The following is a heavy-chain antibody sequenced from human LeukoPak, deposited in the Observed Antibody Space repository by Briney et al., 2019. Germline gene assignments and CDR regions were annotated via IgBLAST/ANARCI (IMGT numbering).Heavy chain of an antibody. J-gene: IGHJ4*02. CDR3: AKDLLAYCGGDCYSDY. Sequence: GGSLRLSCAASGFTFSSYGMHWVRQAPGKGLEWVALISYDGSNKYYADSVKGRFTISRDNSKNTLYLQMNSLRAEDTAVYYCAKDLLAYCGGDCYSDYWGQGTLVTVSS. V-gene: IGHV3-30*18. CDR1: GFTFSSYG. D-gene: IGHD2-21*02. CDR2: ISYDGSNK.